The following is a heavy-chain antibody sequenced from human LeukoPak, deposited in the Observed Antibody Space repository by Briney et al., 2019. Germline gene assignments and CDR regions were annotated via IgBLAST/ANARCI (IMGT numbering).Heavy chain of an antibody. V-gene: IGHV1-69*05. Sequence: ASVKVSCKASGGTFSSYAISWVRQAPGQGLEWMGRIIPIFGTPNYAQKFQGRVTITTDESTSTAYMELSRLRSEDTAVYYCARDPSMAALNWFDPWGQGTLVTVSS. J-gene: IGHJ5*02. D-gene: IGHD6-6*01. CDR3: ARDPSMAALNWFDP. CDR2: IIPIFGTP. CDR1: GGTFSSYA.